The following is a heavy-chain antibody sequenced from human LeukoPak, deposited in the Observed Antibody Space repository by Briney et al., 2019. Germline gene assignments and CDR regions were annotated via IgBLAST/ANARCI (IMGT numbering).Heavy chain of an antibody. J-gene: IGHJ5*02. CDR2: ISAYNGNT. Sequence: GASVKVSCKASGYTFTSYGISWVRQAPGQGLEWMGWISAYNGNTNYAQKLQGRVTMTTDTSTSTAYMELRSLRSDDTAVYYCARDRRRHSSSHGQTTWFDPWGQGTLVTVSS. V-gene: IGHV1-18*01. CDR3: ARDRRRHSSSHGQTTWFDP. D-gene: IGHD6-6*01. CDR1: GYTFTSYG.